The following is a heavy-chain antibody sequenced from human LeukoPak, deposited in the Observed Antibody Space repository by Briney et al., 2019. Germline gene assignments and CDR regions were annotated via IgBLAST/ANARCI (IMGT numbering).Heavy chain of an antibody. CDR1: GFAFSDYG. CDR2: IWSDGSNK. J-gene: IGHJ4*02. V-gene: IGHV3-33*01. Sequence: GGSLRLSCAASGFAFSDYGIHWVRQAPGKGLEWVAVIWSDGSNKYYADSVKGRFTISRDNSKKTLYLQMNSLRVEDTAVYYCVRASGSFDYWGQGTLVTVSS. CDR3: VRASGSFDY. D-gene: IGHD3-10*01.